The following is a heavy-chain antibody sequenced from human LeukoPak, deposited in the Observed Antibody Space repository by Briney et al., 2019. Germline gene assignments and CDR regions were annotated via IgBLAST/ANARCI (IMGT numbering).Heavy chain of an antibody. CDR2: IFDSGNT. CDR1: GASISSGGYY. D-gene: IGHD5-12*01. V-gene: IGHV4-30-2*01. J-gene: IGHJ4*02. CDR3: ARGGANSGYDYFDY. Sequence: SETLSLTCTVSGASISSGGYYWSWIRQPPGKGLEWIGYIFDSGNTYHNPSLMSRVAQSVDRSKNQFSLELSSVTAADTAVYYCARGGANSGYDYFDYWGRGTLVTVSS.